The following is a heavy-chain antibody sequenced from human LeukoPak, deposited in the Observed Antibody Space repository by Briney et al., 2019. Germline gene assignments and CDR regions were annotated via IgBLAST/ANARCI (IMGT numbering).Heavy chain of an antibody. J-gene: IGHJ6*02. V-gene: IGHV1-69*13. D-gene: IGHD3-3*01. Sequence: SVKVSYKASGGTFSSYAISWVRQAPGQGLEWMGGIIPIFGTANYAQKFQGRVTITADESTSTAYMELSSLRSEDTAVYYCARGKVLRFLEWSGSYYYYGMDVWGQGTTVTVSS. CDR2: IIPIFGTA. CDR3: ARGKVLRFLEWSGSYYYYGMDV. CDR1: GGTFSSYA.